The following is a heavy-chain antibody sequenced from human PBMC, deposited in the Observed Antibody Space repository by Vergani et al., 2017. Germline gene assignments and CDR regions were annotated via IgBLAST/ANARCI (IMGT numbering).Heavy chain of an antibody. Sequence: QVQLVQSGAEVKKPGSSVKVSCKASGGTFSSYAISWVRQAPGQGLEWMGGIIPIFGTANYAQKFQGRVTITADESTSTAYMDLSSLRSEDTAVYYCAREKRMAVAGIYYIDDWGQGTLVTVSS. CDR2: IIPIFGTA. D-gene: IGHD6-19*01. J-gene: IGHJ4*02. CDR3: AREKRMAVAGIYYIDD. V-gene: IGHV1-69*01. CDR1: GGTFSSYA.